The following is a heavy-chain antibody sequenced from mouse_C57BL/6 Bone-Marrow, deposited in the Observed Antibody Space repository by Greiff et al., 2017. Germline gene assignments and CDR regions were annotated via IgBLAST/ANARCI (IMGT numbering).Heavy chain of an antibody. J-gene: IGHJ4*01. D-gene: IGHD1-2*01. CDR3: ARLITTVPGYYYAMDY. V-gene: IGHV3-8*01. CDR2: ISYSGST. Sequence: EVKLMESGPGLAKPSQTLSLTCSVTGYSITSDYWNWIRKFPGNKLEYMGYISYSGSTYYYPSLKSRISITRDTSKNQYYLQLNSVTTEDTATYYCARLITTVPGYYYAMDYWGQGTSVTVSS. CDR1: GYSITSDY.